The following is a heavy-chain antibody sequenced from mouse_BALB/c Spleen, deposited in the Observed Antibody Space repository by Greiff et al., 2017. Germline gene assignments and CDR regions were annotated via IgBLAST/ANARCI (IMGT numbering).Heavy chain of an antibody. CDR3: ARSGTLYAMDY. CDR2: IDPANGNT. D-gene: IGHD2-14*01. CDR1: GFNIKDTY. J-gene: IGHJ4*01. V-gene: IGHV14-3*02. Sequence: EVKLVESGAELVKPGASVKLSCTASGFNIKDTYMHWVKQRPEQGLEWIGRIDPANGNTKYDPKFQGKATITADTSSNTAYLQLSSLTSEDTAVYYCARSGTLYAMDYWGQGTSVTVSS.